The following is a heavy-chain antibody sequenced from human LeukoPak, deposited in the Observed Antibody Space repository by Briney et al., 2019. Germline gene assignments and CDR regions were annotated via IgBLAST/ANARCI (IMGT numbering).Heavy chain of an antibody. J-gene: IGHJ4*02. CDR3: VQTTGWPGFDY. V-gene: IGHV4-59*08. D-gene: IGHD1-1*01. Sequence: SETLSLTCTVSGVSITRFYWTWVRQPPGKGREWIAHIYNGGGGFNGGSTIYDPSLKSRVTISVDKSNNRFSLNLSSVTAADTAVYFCVQTTGWPGFDYWGQGALVTASP. CDR2: IYNGGGGFNGGST. CDR1: GVSITRFY.